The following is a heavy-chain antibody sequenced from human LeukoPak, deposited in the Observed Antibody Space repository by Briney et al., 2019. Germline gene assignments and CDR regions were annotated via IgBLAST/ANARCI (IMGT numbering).Heavy chain of an antibody. V-gene: IGHV4-39*07. Sequence: SETLSLTCSVSGGSINSSDFYWGWIRQSPGKGLEWIASIHYSGSTYYNPCFESRFTISVDTSKNQFSLKLDSVTAADTAVYYCVRSGTAFYFDCWGQGTLVTVSS. J-gene: IGHJ4*01. CDR2: IHYSGST. CDR3: VRSGTAFYFDC. CDR1: GGSINSSDFY. D-gene: IGHD1-26*01.